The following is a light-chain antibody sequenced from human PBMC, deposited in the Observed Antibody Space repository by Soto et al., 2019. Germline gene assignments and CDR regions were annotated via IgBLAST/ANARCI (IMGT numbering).Light chain of an antibody. CDR3: QQYGGSPRGT. CDR2: AAS. CDR1: QTVSSNY. V-gene: IGKV3-20*01. Sequence: EIVLTQSPGTLSLSPGERATLSCRASQTVSSNYLAWYQQKPGQAPRLLIYAASSRATGIPDRFSGSGYGTDFTLTISRVEAEDSAVYYCQQYGGSPRGTFGQGTKV. J-gene: IGKJ1*01.